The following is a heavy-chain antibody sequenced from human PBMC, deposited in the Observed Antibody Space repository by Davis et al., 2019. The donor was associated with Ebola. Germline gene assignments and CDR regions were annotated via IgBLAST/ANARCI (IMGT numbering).Heavy chain of an antibody. CDR1: GFTFSSYW. V-gene: IGHV3-74*01. J-gene: IGHJ6*02. Sequence: GESLKISCAASGFTFSSYWMHWVRQAPGKGLVWVSRINSDGSSTSYADSVKGRFTISRDNAKNSLYLQMNSLRAEDTAVYYCAREEIVVVVAANESYYYYGMDVWGQGTTVTVSS. CDR2: INSDGSST. D-gene: IGHD2-15*01. CDR3: AREEIVVVVAANESYYYYGMDV.